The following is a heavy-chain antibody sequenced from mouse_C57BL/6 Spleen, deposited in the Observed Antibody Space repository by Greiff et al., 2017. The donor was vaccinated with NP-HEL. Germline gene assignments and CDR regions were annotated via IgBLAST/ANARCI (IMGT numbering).Heavy chain of an antibody. CDR1: GFNIKDYY. D-gene: IGHD2-2*01. V-gene: IGHV14-1*01. Sequence: VHVKQSGAELVRPGASVKLSCTASGFNIKDYYMHWVKQRPEQGLEWIGRIDPADGDTEYAPKFQGKATMTADTSSNTAYLQLSSLTSEDTAVYYCTKRLPLDYWGQGTTLTVSS. CDR2: IDPADGDT. J-gene: IGHJ2*01. CDR3: TKRLPLDY.